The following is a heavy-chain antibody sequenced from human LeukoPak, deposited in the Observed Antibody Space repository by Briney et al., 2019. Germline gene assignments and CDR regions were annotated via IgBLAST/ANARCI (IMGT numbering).Heavy chain of an antibody. CDR3: AKRGVVIRVILVGFHKEANYFDS. J-gene: IGHJ4*02. D-gene: IGHD3-22*01. CDR1: GITLSNYG. Sequence: GGSLRLSCAVSGITLSNYGMSWVRQAPGKGLEWVAGISGSGGRTNYADSVKGRFTVSRDNPKNTLYLQMNSLRAEDTAVYFCAKRGVVIRVILVGFHKEANYFDSWGQGALVIVSS. CDR2: ISGSGGRT. V-gene: IGHV3-23*01.